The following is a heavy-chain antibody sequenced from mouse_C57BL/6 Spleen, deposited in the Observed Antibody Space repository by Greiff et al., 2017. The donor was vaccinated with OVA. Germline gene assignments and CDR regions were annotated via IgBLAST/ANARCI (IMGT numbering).Heavy chain of an antibody. CDR2: IDPENGDT. CDR1: GFNIKDDY. CDR3: TTGYYGY. Sequence: VTLKESGAELVRPGASVKLSCTASGFNIKDDYMHWVKQRPEQGLEWIGWIDPENGDTEYASKFQGKATITADTSSNTAYLQLSSLTSEDTAVYYCTTGYYGYWGQGTTLTVSS. D-gene: IGHD1-1*01. V-gene: IGHV14-4*01. J-gene: IGHJ2*01.